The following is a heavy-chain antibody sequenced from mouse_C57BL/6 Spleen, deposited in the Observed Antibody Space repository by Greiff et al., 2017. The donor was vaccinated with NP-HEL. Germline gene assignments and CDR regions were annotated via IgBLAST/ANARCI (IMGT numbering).Heavy chain of an antibody. CDR3: AREGYDYEYAY. Sequence: VQLQESGAELVKPGASVKISCKASGYAFSSYWMNWVKQRPGKGLEWIGQIYPGDGDTNYNGKFKGKATLTADKSSSTAYMQLSSLTSEDSAVYFCAREGYDYEYAYWGQGTLVTVSA. CDR1: GYAFSSYW. CDR2: IYPGDGDT. V-gene: IGHV1-80*01. D-gene: IGHD2-4*01. J-gene: IGHJ3*01.